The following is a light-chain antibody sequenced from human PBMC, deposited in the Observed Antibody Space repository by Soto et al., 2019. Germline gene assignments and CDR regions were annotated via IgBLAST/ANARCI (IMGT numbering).Light chain of an antibody. CDR1: QSVSANY. V-gene: IGKV3-20*01. CDR3: QQYNNWPPIT. CDR2: GAS. Sequence: EVVLTQSPGTLSLSPGERATLSCRASQSVSANYLAWYQQKLGQAPRLLIYGASKRATGIPDRFSGSGSGTDFTLTINRLEPEDFAVYYCQQYNNWPPITFGQGTRLEIK. J-gene: IGKJ5*01.